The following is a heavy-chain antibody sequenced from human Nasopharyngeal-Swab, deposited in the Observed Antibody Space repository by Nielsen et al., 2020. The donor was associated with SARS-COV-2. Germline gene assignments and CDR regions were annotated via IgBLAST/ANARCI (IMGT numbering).Heavy chain of an antibody. V-gene: IGHV3-9*01. Sequence: SLKISCAASGFTFDDYAMHWVRQVPGKGLEWVSGISWNSGSIGQADSVKGRFTISRDNAKNSLYLQMNSLRAEDTALYYCARGSGWQTPVYGYFQHWGQGTLVTVSS. J-gene: IGHJ1*01. CDR2: ISWNSGSI. D-gene: IGHD6-19*01. CDR1: GFTFDDYA. CDR3: ARGSGWQTPVYGYFQH.